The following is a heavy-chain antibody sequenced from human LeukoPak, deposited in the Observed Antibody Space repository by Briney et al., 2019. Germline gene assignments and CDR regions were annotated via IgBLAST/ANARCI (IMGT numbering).Heavy chain of an antibody. CDR2: IYYSGST. CDR1: GGSISSYY. V-gene: IGHV4-59*01. D-gene: IGHD6-13*01. Sequence: SETLSLTCTVSGGSISSYYWSWIRQPPGKGLEWIGYIYYSGSTNYNPSLKSRVTISVDTSKNQFSLKLSSVTAADTAVYYCARYGYISSWHARWFDPWGQGTLVTVSS. CDR3: ARYGYISSWHARWFDP. J-gene: IGHJ5*02.